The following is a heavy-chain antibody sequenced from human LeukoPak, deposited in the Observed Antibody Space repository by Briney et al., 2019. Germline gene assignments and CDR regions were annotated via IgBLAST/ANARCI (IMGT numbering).Heavy chain of an antibody. CDR3: ARDHPSTMVRGVINWFDP. J-gene: IGHJ5*02. CDR1: GYTFTSYG. D-gene: IGHD3-10*01. V-gene: IGHV1-18*01. Sequence: ASVKVSCKASGYTFTSYGISWVRQAPGQGLEWMGWISAYNGNTNYAQKLQGRVTMTTDTSTSTAYMELRSLRSDDTAVYYCARDHPSTMVRGVINWFDPWGQGTLVTVSS. CDR2: ISAYNGNT.